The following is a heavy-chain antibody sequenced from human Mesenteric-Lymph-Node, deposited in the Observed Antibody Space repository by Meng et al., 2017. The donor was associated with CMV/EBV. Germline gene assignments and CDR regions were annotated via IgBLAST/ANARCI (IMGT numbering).Heavy chain of an antibody. D-gene: IGHD2-15*01. CDR3: ARADFAVVSFDY. CDR1: GFTFSSCG. Sequence: WAASGFTFSSCGMHWVRQAPGKGLEWVAVIWYDGSNKYYADSVKGRFTISRDNSKNTLYLQMSSLRAEDTAVYYCARADFAVVSFDYWGQGTLVTVSS. CDR2: IWYDGSNK. J-gene: IGHJ4*02. V-gene: IGHV3-33*01.